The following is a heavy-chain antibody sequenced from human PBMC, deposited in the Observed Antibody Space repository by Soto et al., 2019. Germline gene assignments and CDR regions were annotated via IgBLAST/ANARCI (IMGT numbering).Heavy chain of an antibody. CDR3: AKALTIFGVVIDRGL. Sequence: EVQLLQSGGGLVQPGGSLRLSCAASGFTFSSYAMSWVHQAPGKGLEWVSAISGSGGSTYYADSVKGRFTISRDNSKNTLYLQMNSLRAEDTAVYYCAKALTIFGVVIDRGLWGQGRMVTVAS. CDR2: ISGSGGST. CDR1: GFTFSSYA. D-gene: IGHD3-3*01. V-gene: IGHV3-23*01. J-gene: IGHJ3*01.